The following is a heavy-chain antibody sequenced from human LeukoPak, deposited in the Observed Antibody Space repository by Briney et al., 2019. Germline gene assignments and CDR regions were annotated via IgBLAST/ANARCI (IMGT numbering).Heavy chain of an antibody. D-gene: IGHD2-2*01. J-gene: IGHJ5*02. Sequence: ASVKVSCKASGYTFTGYYMHWVRQAPGQGLEWMGWINPNSGGTNYAQKFQGRVTMTRDTSISTAYMELSRLRSDDTAVYYCARGSVRGVVVPAAIGWFDPWGQGTLVTVSS. V-gene: IGHV1-2*02. CDR1: GYTFTGYY. CDR3: ARGSVRGVVVPAAIGWFDP. CDR2: INPNSGGT.